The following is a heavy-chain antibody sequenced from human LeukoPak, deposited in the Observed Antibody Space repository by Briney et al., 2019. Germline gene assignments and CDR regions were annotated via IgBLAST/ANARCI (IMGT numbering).Heavy chain of an antibody. CDR3: ARHSGRIAGDAFDI. D-gene: IGHD1-14*01. CDR2: IYYSGST. V-gene: IGHV4-59*08. Sequence: SETLSLTCTVSGGSISSYYWSWIRQPPGKGLEWIGYIYYSGSTNYNPSLKSRVTISVDTSKNQFSLKLSSVTAADTAVYYCARHSGRIAGDAFDIWGQGTMVTVSS. CDR1: GGSISSYY. J-gene: IGHJ3*02.